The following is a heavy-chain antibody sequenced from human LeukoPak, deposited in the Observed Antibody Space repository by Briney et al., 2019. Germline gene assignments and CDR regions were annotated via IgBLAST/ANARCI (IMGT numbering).Heavy chain of an antibody. Sequence: SETLSLTCTVSGGSVSSGSYYWSWIRQPPGKGLEWIGYIYYSGSTNYNPSLKSRVTISVDTSKNQFSLKLSSATAADTAVYYCARGGSYYYGSGSYSRSLFDYWGQGTLVTVSS. CDR1: GGSVSSGSYY. CDR2: IYYSGST. D-gene: IGHD3-10*01. V-gene: IGHV4-61*01. J-gene: IGHJ4*02. CDR3: ARGGSYYYGSGSYSRSLFDY.